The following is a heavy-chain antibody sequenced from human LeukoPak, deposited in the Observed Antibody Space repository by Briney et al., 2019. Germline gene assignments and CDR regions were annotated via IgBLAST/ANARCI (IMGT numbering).Heavy chain of an antibody. V-gene: IGHV3-20*04. D-gene: IGHD2-15*01. Sequence: GGSLRLSCAASGFTFDDYGMSWVRQAPGKGLEWVSGINWNGGSTGYADSVKGRFTISRDNAKNSLYLQMNSLRAEDTAVYYCARDPVVVRHLPRSDAFDIWGQGTMVTVSS. J-gene: IGHJ3*02. CDR2: INWNGGST. CDR3: ARDPVVVRHLPRSDAFDI. CDR1: GFTFDDYG.